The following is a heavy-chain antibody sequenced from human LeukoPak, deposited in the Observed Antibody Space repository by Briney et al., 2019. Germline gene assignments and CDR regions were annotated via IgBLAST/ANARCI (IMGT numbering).Heavy chain of an antibody. CDR1: GFTFDDYA. CDR3: AKDSSPGIAVAGTNWFDP. V-gene: IGHV3-23*01. J-gene: IGHJ5*02. D-gene: IGHD6-19*01. CDR2: ISGSGGST. Sequence: GSLRLSCAASGFTFDDYAMHWVRQAPGKGLEWVSAISGSGGSTYYADSVKGRFTISRDNSKNTLYLQMNSLRAEDTAVYYCAKDSSPGIAVAGTNWFDPWGQGTLVTVSS.